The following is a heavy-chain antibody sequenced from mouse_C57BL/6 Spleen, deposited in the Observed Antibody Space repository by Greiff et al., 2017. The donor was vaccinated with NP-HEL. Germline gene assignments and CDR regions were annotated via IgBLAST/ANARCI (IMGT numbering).Heavy chain of an antibody. CDR1: GYTFTSYW. J-gene: IGHJ2*01. Sequence: QVQLKQSGAELVKPGASVKLSCKASGYTFTSYWMQWVKQRPGQGLEWIGEIDPSDSYTNYNQKFKGKATLTVDTSSSTAYMQLSSLTSEDSAVYYCARRGYDEVYYFDYWGQGTTLTVSS. CDR3: ARRGYDEVYYFDY. D-gene: IGHD2-2*01. V-gene: IGHV1-50*01. CDR2: IDPSDSYT.